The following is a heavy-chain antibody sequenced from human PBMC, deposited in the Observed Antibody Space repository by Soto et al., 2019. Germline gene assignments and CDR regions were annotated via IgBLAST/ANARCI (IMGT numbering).Heavy chain of an antibody. D-gene: IGHD1-1*01. CDR3: ARGRYGDY. Sequence: QVHLVQSGAEVKKPGASVKVSCKGSGYAFTTYGITWVRQAPGQGLEWMGWISAHNGNTNYAQQLQGRVTVTRDTATSPAYMELRSLRSNDTAVYYGARGRYGDYWGQGALVTVSS. CDR1: GYAFTTYG. J-gene: IGHJ4*02. V-gene: IGHV1-18*01. CDR2: ISAHNGNT.